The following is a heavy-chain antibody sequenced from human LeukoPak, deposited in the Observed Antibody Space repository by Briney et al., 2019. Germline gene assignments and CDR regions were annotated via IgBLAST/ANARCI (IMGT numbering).Heavy chain of an antibody. CDR3: ARDQYYYGSGSSTGYYYYMDV. Sequence: SETLSLTCTVSGYSISSGYYWGWIRQPPGKGLEWIGSIYHSGRTFYNPSLKSRVTISVDTSKNQFSLKLTSVTAADTAVYYCARDQYYYGSGSSTGYYYYMDVWGKGTTVTISS. V-gene: IGHV4-38-2*02. CDR1: GYSISSGYY. CDR2: IYHSGRT. D-gene: IGHD3-10*01. J-gene: IGHJ6*03.